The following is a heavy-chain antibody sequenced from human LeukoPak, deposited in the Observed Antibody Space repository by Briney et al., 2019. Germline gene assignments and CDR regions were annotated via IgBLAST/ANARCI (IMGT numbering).Heavy chain of an antibody. V-gene: IGHV1-69*13. Sequence: SVRVSCKASGGTFSSYAISWVRQAPGQGLEWMGGIIPIFGTANYAQKFQGRVTITADESTSTAYMELSSLRSEDTAVYYCAKGPIKYSGYDWTGSYIDYWGQGTLVTVSS. J-gene: IGHJ4*02. CDR2: IIPIFGTA. CDR1: GGTFSSYA. D-gene: IGHD5-12*01. CDR3: AKGPIKYSGYDWTGSYIDY.